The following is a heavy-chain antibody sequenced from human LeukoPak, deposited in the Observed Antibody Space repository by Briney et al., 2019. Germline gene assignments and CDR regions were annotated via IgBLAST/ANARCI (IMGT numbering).Heavy chain of an antibody. J-gene: IGHJ5*02. CDR3: AYQLLKDNWFDP. D-gene: IGHD2-2*01. CDR2: IDPSDSYT. CDR1: GYSFTTYW. V-gene: IGHV5-10-1*01. Sequence: GESLKISCKGSGYSFTTYWISWVRQMPGKGLEWVGRIDPSDSYTNYSPSFQGHVTISADKSISTAYLQWSSLKASDTAMYYCAYQLLKDNWFDPWGQGTLVTVSS.